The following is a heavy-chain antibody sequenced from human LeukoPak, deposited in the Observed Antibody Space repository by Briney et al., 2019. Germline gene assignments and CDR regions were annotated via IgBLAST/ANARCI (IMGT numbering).Heavy chain of an antibody. CDR3: ARGGGKRWLQIDY. V-gene: IGHV3-64*01. Sequence: PGGSLRLSCAASGFTFSSYAMHWVRQAPGKGLEYVSAISSNGGSTYYANSVKGRFTISRDNSKNTLYLQMGSLRAEDMAVYYCARGGGKRWLQIDYWGQGTLVTVSS. J-gene: IGHJ4*02. D-gene: IGHD5-24*01. CDR2: ISSNGGST. CDR1: GFTFSSYA.